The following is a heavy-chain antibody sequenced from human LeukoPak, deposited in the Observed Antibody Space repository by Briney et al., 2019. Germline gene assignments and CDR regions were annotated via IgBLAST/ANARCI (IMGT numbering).Heavy chain of an antibody. Sequence: SSQTLSLTCTVSGGSISSGGYYWSWIRQHPGKGLEWIGYIYYSGSTYYNPSLKSRVTISVDTSKNQFSLKLSSVTAADTAVYYCARGHGSGSYYTLWGQGTLVTVSS. CDR2: IYYSGST. CDR1: GGSISSGGYY. J-gene: IGHJ4*02. CDR3: ARGHGSGSYYTL. V-gene: IGHV4-31*03. D-gene: IGHD3-10*01.